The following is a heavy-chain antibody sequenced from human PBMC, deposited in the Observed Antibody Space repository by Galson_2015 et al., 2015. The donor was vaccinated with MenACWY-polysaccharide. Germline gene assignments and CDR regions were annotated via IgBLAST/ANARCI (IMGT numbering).Heavy chain of an antibody. CDR3: ARVEKYSGSFYILY. CDR2: IYHSGST. Sequence: ETLSLTCAVSGFSISSGYYWGWIRQPPGKGLEWIGSIYHSGSTYYNPSLKSRVTISVDTSKNQFSLNLSSVTAADTAVYYCARVEKYSGSFYILYWGQGTLVTVSS. V-gene: IGHV4-38-2*01. J-gene: IGHJ4*02. CDR1: GFSISSGYY. D-gene: IGHD1-26*01.